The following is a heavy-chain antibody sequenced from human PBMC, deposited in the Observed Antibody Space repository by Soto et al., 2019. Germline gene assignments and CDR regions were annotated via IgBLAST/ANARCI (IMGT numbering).Heavy chain of an antibody. CDR1: GGSISSGGYS. V-gene: IGHV4-30-2*01. D-gene: IGHD3-22*01. CDR3: ARGSYDSSGYYDY. J-gene: IGHJ4*02. CDR2: IYHSGST. Sequence: PSETLSLTCAVSGGSISSGGYSWSWIRQPPGKGLEWIGYIYHSGSTYYNPSLKSRVTISVDRSKNQFSLKLSSVTAADTAVYYCARGSYDSSGYYDYWGQGTLVTVS.